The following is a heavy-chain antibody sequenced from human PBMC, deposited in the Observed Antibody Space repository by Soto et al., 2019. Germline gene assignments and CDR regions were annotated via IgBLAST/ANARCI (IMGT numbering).Heavy chain of an antibody. CDR1: GYTFTGYR. J-gene: IGHJ4*02. V-gene: IGHV1-2*03. Sequence: LAASVKVSCKASGYTFTGYRIHWVRQAPGQGLEWMGWINPNSGDTKQIEKFQGRVTMTRDTSISTAYMELSRLNSDDTAVYDCVRLVGSLWGQGTLVTVPQ. D-gene: IGHD1-26*01. CDR3: VRLVGSL. CDR2: INPNSGDT.